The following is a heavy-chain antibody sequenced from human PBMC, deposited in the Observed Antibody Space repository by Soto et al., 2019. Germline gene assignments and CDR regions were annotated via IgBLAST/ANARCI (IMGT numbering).Heavy chain of an antibody. Sequence: VQLLESGGGLVQPGGSLRLSCAASGFTFNNYAMNWVRQAPGKGLEWVAVIWYDGSNKYYADSVKGRFTISRDNSKNTLYLQMNSLRAEDTAVYYCARDRRTGTTKLWYFDLWGRGTLVTVS. D-gene: IGHD1-7*01. CDR2: IWYDGSNK. V-gene: IGHV3-33*08. CDR1: GFTFNNYA. CDR3: ARDRRTGTTKLWYFDL. J-gene: IGHJ2*01.